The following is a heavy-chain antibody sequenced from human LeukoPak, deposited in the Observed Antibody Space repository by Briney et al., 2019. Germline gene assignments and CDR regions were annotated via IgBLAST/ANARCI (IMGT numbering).Heavy chain of an antibody. D-gene: IGHD6-13*01. J-gene: IGHJ4*02. V-gene: IGHV1-69*06. CDR1: GGTFSSYA. CDR3: ARDRVEEVAAAGTGY. CDR2: IIPIFGTA. Sequence: ASVKVPCKASGGTFSSYAISWVRQAPGQGLEWMGRIIPIFGTANYAQKFQGRVTITADKSTSTAYMELSSLRSEDTAVYYCARDRVEEVAAAGTGYWGQGTLVTVSS.